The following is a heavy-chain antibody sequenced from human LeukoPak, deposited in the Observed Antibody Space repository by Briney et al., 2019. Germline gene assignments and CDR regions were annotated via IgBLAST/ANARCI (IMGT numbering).Heavy chain of an antibody. CDR1: GGSFSGYY. CDR2: INHSGST. J-gene: IGHJ6*03. Sequence: SETLSLTCAVYGGSFSGYYWSWIRQPPGKGLEWIGEINHSGSTNYDPSLKSRVTISVDTSKNQFSLKLSSVTAADTAVYYCARHKRITMVRGVINYYYYYYMDVWGTGTTVTISS. CDR3: ARHKRITMVRGVINYYYYYYMDV. D-gene: IGHD3-10*01. V-gene: IGHV4-34*01.